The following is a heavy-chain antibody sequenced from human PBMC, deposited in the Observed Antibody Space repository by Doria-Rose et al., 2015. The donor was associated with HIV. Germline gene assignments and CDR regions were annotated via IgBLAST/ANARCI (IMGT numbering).Heavy chain of an antibody. Sequence: LQQWGAGLLKPSETLSLTCAVYGGSLSGFYWSWVRQPPGKGLEWIGEFNPSGGTNYSTSLKSRVTISVDMSKNQFSLKLTSVTAADTAVYYCVRGWGRWFNNWGQGTLVTVSS. CDR1: GGSLSGFY. D-gene: IGHD3-16*01. CDR3: VRGWGRWFNN. CDR2: FNPSGGT. J-gene: IGHJ4*02. V-gene: IGHV4-34*01.